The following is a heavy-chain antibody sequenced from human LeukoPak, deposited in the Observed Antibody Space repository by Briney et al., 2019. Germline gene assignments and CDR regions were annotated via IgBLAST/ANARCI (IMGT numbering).Heavy chain of an antibody. Sequence: GGSLRLSCAASGFTFSSYEMNWVRQAPGKGLEWVSYISSSGSTIYYADSVKGRFTISRDNAKNSLYLQMNSLRAEDTAVYYCARASDFWSGFQFDYWGQGTLVTVSS. V-gene: IGHV3-48*03. CDR3: ARASDFWSGFQFDY. CDR2: ISSSGSTI. J-gene: IGHJ4*02. CDR1: GFTFSSYE. D-gene: IGHD3-3*01.